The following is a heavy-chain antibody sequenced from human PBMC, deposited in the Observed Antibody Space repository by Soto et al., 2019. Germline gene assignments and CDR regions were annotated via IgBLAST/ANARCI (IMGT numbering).Heavy chain of an antibody. D-gene: IGHD4-17*01. CDR1: DGSISDRCYS. CDR3: ARASSTVTALDY. V-gene: IGHV4-30-2*01. Sequence: PSETMPLTCGVADGSISDRCYSWSCIRQPPGKGLEWIGYIYHSGSTYYNPSLKSRVTISVDRSKNQFSLKLSSVTAADTAVYYCARASSTVTALDYWGQGTLVTVS. CDR2: IYHSGST. J-gene: IGHJ4*02.